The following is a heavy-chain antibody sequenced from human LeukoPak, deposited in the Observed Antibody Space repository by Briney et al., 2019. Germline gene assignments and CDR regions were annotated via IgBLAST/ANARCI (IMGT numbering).Heavy chain of an antibody. Sequence: GGSLRLSCAASGFTFSSFWMSWVRQAPGKGLEWVANMNQDGSEIYHVDSVKDRFTISRDNAKKSLYLQMNSLRAEDTAVYYCAREGTTNKGTEIVVVPAAPIAYWGQGTLVTVSS. CDR1: GFTFSSFW. V-gene: IGHV3-7*01. CDR2: MNQDGSEI. CDR3: AREGTTNKGTEIVVVPAAPIAY. D-gene: IGHD2-2*01. J-gene: IGHJ4*02.